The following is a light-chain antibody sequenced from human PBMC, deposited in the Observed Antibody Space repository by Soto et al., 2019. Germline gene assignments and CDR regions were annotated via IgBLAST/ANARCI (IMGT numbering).Light chain of an antibody. CDR2: EVS. J-gene: IGLJ1*01. V-gene: IGLV2-8*01. CDR3: SSYVGGNNFV. Sequence: QSVLTQPPSASGSPGQSVTISCTGTSSDVGGYNYVSWYQQHPGKAPKLMIYEVSKRPSGVPDRFSGSKSGNTASLTVSGLQAEDEADYSCSSYVGGNNFVFGTGTRSPS. CDR1: SSDVGGYNY.